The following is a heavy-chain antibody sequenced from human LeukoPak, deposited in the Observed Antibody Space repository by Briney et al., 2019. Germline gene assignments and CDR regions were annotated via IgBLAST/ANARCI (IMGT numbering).Heavy chain of an antibody. D-gene: IGHD3-10*01. CDR3: ARLDYYGSGSPDF. CDR1: GFTFHDYD. Sequence: GGSLRLSCAPSGFTFHDYDMICVRQSPGKGLEWVSGINWNGDRTGYADSVKGRFTISRDNAKKSLYLQMNSLRAEDTALYYHARLDYYGSGSPDFWGQGTLVTVSS. CDR2: INWNGDRT. J-gene: IGHJ4*02. V-gene: IGHV3-20*04.